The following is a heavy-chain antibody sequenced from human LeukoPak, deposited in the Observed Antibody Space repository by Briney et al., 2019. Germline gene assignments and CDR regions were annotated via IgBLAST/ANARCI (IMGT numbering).Heavy chain of an antibody. D-gene: IGHD5-12*01. Sequence: HTGGSLRLSCAASGFTFSSYAISWVRQAPGKGLEWVSAISGSGGSTYYADSVKGRFTISRDNSKNTLYLQMNSLRAEDTAVYYCALLFPVATTNYGMDVWGQGTTVTVSS. CDR2: ISGSGGST. CDR3: ALLFPVATTNYGMDV. J-gene: IGHJ6*02. V-gene: IGHV3-23*01. CDR1: GFTFSSYA.